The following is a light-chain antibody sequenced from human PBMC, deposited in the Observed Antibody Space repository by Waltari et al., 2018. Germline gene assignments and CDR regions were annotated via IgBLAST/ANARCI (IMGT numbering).Light chain of an antibody. J-gene: IGKJ4*01. CDR3: QQYDISPRT. V-gene: IGKV3-20*01. Sequence: EIVLTQSPGTLSLSPGERATLSCRASQTVRTTYLAWYQQKPGQASTLLIYGASSRATGIPDGFSGSGSGTDFSLSVSSLEPEDFAVYYCQQYDISPRTFGGGTKVEIK. CDR1: QTVRTTY. CDR2: GAS.